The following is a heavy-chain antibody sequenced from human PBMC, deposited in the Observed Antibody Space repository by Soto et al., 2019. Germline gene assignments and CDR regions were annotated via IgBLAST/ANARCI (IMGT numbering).Heavy chain of an antibody. CDR2: ISSSCSYI. V-gene: IGHV3-21*01. D-gene: IGHD2-2*01. CDR1: GFTFSSYS. J-gene: IGHJ6*02. CDR3: AREEGIVVVPAAPHHYYYGMDV. Sequence: EVQLGESGGGLVKPGGSLRLSCAASGFTFSSYSMNWVRQAPGKGLEWVSSISSSCSYIYYADSVKGRFTISRDNAKNSLYLQMNSLRAEDTAVYYCAREEGIVVVPAAPHHYYYGMDVWCQGTTVTVSS.